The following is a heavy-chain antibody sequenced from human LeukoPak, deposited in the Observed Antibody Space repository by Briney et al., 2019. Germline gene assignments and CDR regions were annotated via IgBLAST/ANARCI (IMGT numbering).Heavy chain of an antibody. D-gene: IGHD3-3*01. CDR1: GGSISSSSYY. J-gene: IGHJ4*02. CDR2: SYYSGST. Sequence: SETLSLTCTVSGGSISSSSYYWGWLRQPPGRGLEWIGSSYYSGSTYYNPSLKSRVTISVDTSKNQFSLKLSSVTAADTAVYYCARRSGYYETWYFDYWGQGTLVTVSS. CDR3: ARRSGYYETWYFDY. V-gene: IGHV4-39*01.